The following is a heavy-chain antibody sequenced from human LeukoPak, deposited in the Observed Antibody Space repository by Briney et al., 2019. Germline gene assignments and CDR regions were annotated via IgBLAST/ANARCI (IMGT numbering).Heavy chain of an antibody. CDR2: INWNSGNI. V-gene: IGHV3-9*01. D-gene: IGHD2-15*01. CDR3: ARVLRYCSGGNCYSGGLGYMDV. J-gene: IGHJ6*03. CDR1: GFTFDDYA. Sequence: GGSLRLSCAASGFTFDDYAMHWVRHAPGKGLEWVSAINWNSGNIGYADSVKGRFTISRDNAKNSLFLQMNSLRAEDTAVYYCARVLRYCSGGNCYSGGLGYMDVWGKGTTVTISS.